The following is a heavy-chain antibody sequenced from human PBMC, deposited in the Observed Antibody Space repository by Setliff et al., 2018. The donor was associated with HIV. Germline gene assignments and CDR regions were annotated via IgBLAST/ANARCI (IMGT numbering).Heavy chain of an antibody. J-gene: IGHJ4*02. CDR2: ILYDGSNK. CDR3: ARIDTSHCYNCYFDY. D-gene: IGHD2-2*02. V-gene: IGHV3-30*02. Sequence: GGSLRLSCAASGFSFSSYGMHWVRQAPGKGLEWVAFILYDGSNKYYADSVKGRFTISRDNSDNTLYLLMNSLRTEDTAVYYCARIDTSHCYNCYFDYWGRGTLVTV. CDR1: GFSFSSYG.